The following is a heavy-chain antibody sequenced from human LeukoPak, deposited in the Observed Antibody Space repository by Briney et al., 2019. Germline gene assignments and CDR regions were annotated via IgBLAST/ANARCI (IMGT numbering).Heavy chain of an antibody. D-gene: IGHD6-13*01. Sequence: GGSLRLSCAASGFTFDDYAMHWVRQAPGKGLEWVSGISWNSGSIGYADSVKGRFTISRDNAKNSLYLQMNSLRAEDTALYYCAKDTAWSIAAAGTGWFDPWGQGTLVTVSS. J-gene: IGHJ5*02. CDR2: ISWNSGSI. V-gene: IGHV3-9*01. CDR1: GFTFDDYA. CDR3: AKDTAWSIAAAGTGWFDP.